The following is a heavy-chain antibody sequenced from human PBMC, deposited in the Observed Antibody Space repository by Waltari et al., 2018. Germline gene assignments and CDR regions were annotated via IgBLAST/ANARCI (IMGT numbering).Heavy chain of an antibody. CDR2: VYYSGNA. V-gene: IGHV4-39*07. J-gene: IGHJ5*02. D-gene: IGHD3-10*01. Sequence: QLQLRESGPGLVKPSETLSLTCTVSGGSISSSSSYWGWIRQPPGKGLEWIGSVYYSGNAYYIPSIESRVTVLVDTSKNQFSLTLSSVTAADTAVYYCARVSFASGPFYPNWFDPGGQGILVTASS. CDR3: ARVSFASGPFYPNWFDP. CDR1: GGSISSSSSY.